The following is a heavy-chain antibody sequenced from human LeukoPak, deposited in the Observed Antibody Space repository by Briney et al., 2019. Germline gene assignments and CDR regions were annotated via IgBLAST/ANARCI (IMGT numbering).Heavy chain of an antibody. CDR2: IYSGGST. J-gene: IGHJ4*02. D-gene: IGHD3-22*01. CDR3: ARLLRYDSSGIDY. V-gene: IGHV3-66*04. Sequence: GGSLRLSCAASGFTVSSNYMSWVRQAPGKGLEWVSVIYSGGSTYYADSVKGRFTISRDNSKNTLYLQMNSLRAEDTAVYYCARLLRYDSSGIDYWGQGTLVTVSS. CDR1: GFTVSSNY.